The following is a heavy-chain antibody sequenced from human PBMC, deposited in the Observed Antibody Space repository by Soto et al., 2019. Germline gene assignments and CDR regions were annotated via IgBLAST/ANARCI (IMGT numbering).Heavy chain of an antibody. D-gene: IGHD3-9*01. Sequence: PSETLSLTCTVSGGSISSSSYYWGWIRQPPGKGLEWIGGIYYSGSTYYNPSLKSRVTISVDTSKNQFSLKLSSVTAADTAVYYCARSVPYYDILTGYSPDPFDPCGQGTLVIVSS. V-gene: IGHV4-39*01. J-gene: IGHJ5*02. CDR3: ARSVPYYDILTGYSPDPFDP. CDR1: GGSISSSSYY. CDR2: IYYSGST.